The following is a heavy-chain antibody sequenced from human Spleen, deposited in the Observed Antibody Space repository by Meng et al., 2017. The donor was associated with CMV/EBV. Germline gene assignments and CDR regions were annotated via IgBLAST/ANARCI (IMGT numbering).Heavy chain of an antibody. CDR2: IKQDGSEK. CDR1: GFTFSSYW. J-gene: IGHJ4*02. D-gene: IGHD3-3*01. CDR3: AKGIGDFWSGYEY. Sequence: GGSLRLSCAASGFTFSSYWMDWVRQAPGKGLEWVANIKQDGSEKYYVDSVKGRFTISRDNAKNSLYLQMNSLRAEDTALYYCAKGIGDFWSGYEYWGQGTLVTVSS. V-gene: IGHV3-7*03.